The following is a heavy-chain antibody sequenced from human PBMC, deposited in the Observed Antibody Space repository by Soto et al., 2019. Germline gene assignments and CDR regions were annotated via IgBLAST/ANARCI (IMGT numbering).Heavy chain of an antibody. D-gene: IGHD5-12*01. Sequence: QVQLMQSGAEVKKPGASVKVSCKASGYTFTSYDINWVRQATGQGLEWMGWMNPNSGNTGYAQKFQGRVTMTRNTSISTAYMEVSSLRSEDTAVYYCARSYRRGGYSGYHPLDYWGQGTLVTVSS. V-gene: IGHV1-8*01. CDR3: ARSYRRGGYSGYHPLDY. J-gene: IGHJ4*02. CDR1: GYTFTSYD. CDR2: MNPNSGNT.